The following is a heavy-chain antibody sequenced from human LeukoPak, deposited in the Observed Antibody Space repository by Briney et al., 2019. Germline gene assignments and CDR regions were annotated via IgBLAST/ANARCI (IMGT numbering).Heavy chain of an antibody. V-gene: IGHV1-18*01. Sequence: ASVKVSCKASGYTFTGYGISWVRQAPGQGLEWMGWISAYNGNTNYAQKLQGRVTMTTDTSTTTAYMEVRSPRSDDTAVYYCARDGHTAMVMFGYWGQGTLVTVSS. D-gene: IGHD5-18*01. CDR3: ARDGHTAMVMFGY. CDR1: GYTFTGYG. CDR2: ISAYNGNT. J-gene: IGHJ4*02.